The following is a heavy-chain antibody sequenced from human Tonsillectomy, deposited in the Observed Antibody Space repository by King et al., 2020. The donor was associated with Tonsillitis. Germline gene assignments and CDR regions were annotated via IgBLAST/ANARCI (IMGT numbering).Heavy chain of an antibody. CDR1: GGSISSYY. V-gene: IGHV4-59*01. J-gene: IGHJ6*03. CDR3: ARSVQYSYYYYYMDV. CDR2: IYYSGST. Sequence: VQLQESGPGLVKPSETLSLTCTVSGGSISSYYWSWIRQPPGKGLEWIGYIYYSGSTNYNPSLKSRVTISVDTSKSQFSLKLSSVTAADTAVYYCARSVQYSYYYYYMDVWGKGPRSPSP. D-gene: IGHD4-11*01.